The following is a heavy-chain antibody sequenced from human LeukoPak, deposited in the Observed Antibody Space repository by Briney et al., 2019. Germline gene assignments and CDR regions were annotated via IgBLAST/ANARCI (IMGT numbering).Heavy chain of an antibody. J-gene: IGHJ3*02. CDR1: GYPFSRYD. CDR3: ARSTAYCSGANCHNAFDI. CDR2: MNPNSGNT. Sequence: ATVKVSCKASGYPFSRYDLNWVRQATGQGLEWMGWMNPNSGNTGYAQKFQGRVTMTRSTSISTAYMELSSLRSDDTAVYYCARSTAYCSGANCHNAFDIWGQGTMVTVSS. V-gene: IGHV1-8*01. D-gene: IGHD2-2*02.